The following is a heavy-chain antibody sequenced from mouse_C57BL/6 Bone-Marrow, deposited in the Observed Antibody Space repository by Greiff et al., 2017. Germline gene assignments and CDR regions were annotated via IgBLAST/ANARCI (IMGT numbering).Heavy chain of an antibody. CDR3: TRDRSEFYAMDY. V-gene: IGHV5-9-1*02. Sequence: EVKLVESGEGLVKPGGSLKLSCAASGFTFSSYAMSWVRQTPEKRLEWVAYISSGGDYIYYADTVKGRFTISRDNARNTLYLQMSSLKSEDTAMYYCTRDRSEFYAMDYWGQGTSVTVSS. CDR1: GFTFSSYA. CDR2: ISSGGDYI. J-gene: IGHJ4*01.